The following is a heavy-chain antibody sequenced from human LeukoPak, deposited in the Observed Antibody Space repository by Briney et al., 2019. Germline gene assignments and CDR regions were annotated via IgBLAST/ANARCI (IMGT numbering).Heavy chain of an antibody. CDR2: IRFDGSNK. J-gene: IGHJ4*02. D-gene: IGHD3-22*01. Sequence: GGSLRLSCAASGFTFSSYEMNWVRQAPGKGLEWVAFIRFDGSNKYYADSVKGRFTISRDNSKNTLSVQMNSLRAEDTAVYYCAKVRHSYDSSGYYYSVYFDYWGQGTLVTVSS. CDR1: GFTFSSYE. CDR3: AKVRHSYDSSGYYYSVYFDY. V-gene: IGHV3-30*02.